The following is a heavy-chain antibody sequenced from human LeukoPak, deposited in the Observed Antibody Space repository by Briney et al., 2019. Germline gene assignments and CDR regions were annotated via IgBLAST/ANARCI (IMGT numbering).Heavy chain of an antibody. J-gene: IGHJ4*02. Sequence: SETLSLTCTVSGGSISSSSYYWGWIRQPPGKGLDWIGNIYYSGSTYYNPSLKSRVTISVDTSKNQFSLKLTSVTAADTAVYYCARNNIGDRTYGYWGQGTLVTVSS. CDR2: IYYSGST. V-gene: IGHV4-39*01. CDR3: ARNNIGDRTYGY. D-gene: IGHD2-21*02. CDR1: GGSISSSSYY.